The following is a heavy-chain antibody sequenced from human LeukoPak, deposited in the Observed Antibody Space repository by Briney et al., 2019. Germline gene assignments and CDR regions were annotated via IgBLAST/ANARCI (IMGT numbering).Heavy chain of an antibody. J-gene: IGHJ4*02. CDR2: ISSSGSTI. Sequence: GGSLRLSCAASGFTFSSYEMNWVRQAPGKGLEWVSYISSSGSTIYYADSVKGRFTISRDNAKNSLYLQMNSLRAEDTAVYYCARDWDWGSFDYWGQGTLATVSS. V-gene: IGHV3-48*03. CDR1: GFTFSSYE. CDR3: ARDWDWGSFDY. D-gene: IGHD3/OR15-3a*01.